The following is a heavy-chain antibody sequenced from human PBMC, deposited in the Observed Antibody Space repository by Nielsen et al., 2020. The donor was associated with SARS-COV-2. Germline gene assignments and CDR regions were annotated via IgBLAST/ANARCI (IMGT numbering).Heavy chain of an antibody. CDR3: ARDSNGYDTSGFVY. J-gene: IGHJ4*01. CDR2: INTNTGHP. D-gene: IGHD3-22*01. V-gene: IGHV7-4-1*02. Sequence: ASVKVSCKASGYTFTNYAMKWVRQAPGQGLEWLGWINTNTGHPMYAQGFTGRFVFSLDTSVSTAYLQITSLKAEDTAVYYCARDSNGYDTSGFVYWGHGTLATVSS. CDR1: GYTFTNYA.